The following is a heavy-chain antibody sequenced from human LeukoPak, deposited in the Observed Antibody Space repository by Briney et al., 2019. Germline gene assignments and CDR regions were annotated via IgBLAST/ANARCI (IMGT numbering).Heavy chain of an antibody. CDR1: GFSVSGNW. D-gene: IGHD6-19*01. J-gene: IGHJ4*02. CDR3: ARGSGAYGDFDY. Sequence: PGGSLRVSCAASGFSVSGNWMHWVRQAPGKGLVWVSRINSDGSSTNYADSVRGRFTISRDNAKNTVYLQVNSLRVEDTAVYYCARGSGAYGDFDYWGQGTLVTVSS. V-gene: IGHV3-74*01. CDR2: INSDGSST.